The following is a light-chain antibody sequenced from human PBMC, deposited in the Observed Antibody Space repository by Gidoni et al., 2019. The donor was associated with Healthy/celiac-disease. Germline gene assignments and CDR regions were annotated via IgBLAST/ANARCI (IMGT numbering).Light chain of an antibody. CDR3: MQALQTWA. CDR1: QSLLHSNGYNY. CDR2: LGS. J-gene: IGKJ4*01. Sequence: IVMTQSPLSLPVTPGEPASISCRSSQSLLHSNGYNYLDWYLQKPGQSPQLLIYLGSNRASGVPDRFSGSGSGTDFTLKISRVEAEDVGVYYCMQALQTWAFGGGTKVEIK. V-gene: IGKV2-28*01.